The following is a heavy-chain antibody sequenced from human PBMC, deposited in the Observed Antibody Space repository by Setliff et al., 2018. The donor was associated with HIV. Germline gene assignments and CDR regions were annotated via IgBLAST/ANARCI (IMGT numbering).Heavy chain of an antibody. V-gene: IGHV4-59*01. CDR1: GDSITGSFY. D-gene: IGHD2-15*01. CDR3: ARGGASSKYFDS. J-gene: IGHJ4*02. CDR2: IDDSGNT. Sequence: PSETLSLTCGVSGDSITGSFYWAWIRQPPGKGLEWIAWIDDSGNTNYNPSLKSRVTISVDTSNNQFSVKLTSVTPADTALYYCARGGASSKYFDSWGQGTLVTVSS.